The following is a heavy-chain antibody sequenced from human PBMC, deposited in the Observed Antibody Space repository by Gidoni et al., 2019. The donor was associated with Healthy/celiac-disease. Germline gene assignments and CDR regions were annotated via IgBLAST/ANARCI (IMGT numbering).Heavy chain of an antibody. J-gene: IGHJ3*02. CDR2: ISSSRSYI. V-gene: IGHV3-21*01. CDR3: ARDPPLGGNDALDI. CDR1: GFTFSSYS. D-gene: IGHD2-15*01. Sequence: EVQLVESGGGLVKTGGSLRLSCAAAGFTFSSYSMNWVRQAPGKGLEWVSSISSSRSYIYYADSVKGRFTISRDNAKNSLYLQMNSLRAEDTAVYYCARDPPLGGNDALDIWGQGTMVTVSS.